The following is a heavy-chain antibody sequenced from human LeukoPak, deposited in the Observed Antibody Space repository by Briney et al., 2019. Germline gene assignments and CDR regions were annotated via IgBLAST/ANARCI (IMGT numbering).Heavy chain of an antibody. D-gene: IGHD2-2*02. CDR2: IYTSGGT. J-gene: IGHJ1*01. CDR3: ATYCSHTSCHTGGGFQH. V-gene: IGHV4-61*02. CDR1: GGSISSGGYF. Sequence: SQTLSLTCTVSGGSISSGGYFWSWIRQPAGKGLEWIGRIYTSGGTNYDPSLNSRVTVSIDTSTNQFSLRLTSVTAADTAVYYCATYCSHTSCHTGGGFQHWGQGTLVTVSS.